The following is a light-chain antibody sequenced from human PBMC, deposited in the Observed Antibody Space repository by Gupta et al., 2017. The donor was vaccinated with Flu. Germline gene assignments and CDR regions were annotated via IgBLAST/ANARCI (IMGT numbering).Light chain of an antibody. J-gene: IGLJ1*01. CDR2: DVT. CDR3: SSNTSSSTRV. CDR1: SSDVGGYDI. V-gene: IGLV2-14*04. Sequence: SITDSGTGASSDVGGYDIVSWYQQYPGKAPKLMVYDVTNRPSGVSNRCSGSKSGNTASLTISGLQAEDEADYYCSSNTSSSTRVFGTGTKVTVL.